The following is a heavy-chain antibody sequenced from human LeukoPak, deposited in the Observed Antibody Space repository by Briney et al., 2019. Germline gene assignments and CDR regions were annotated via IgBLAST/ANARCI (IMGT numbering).Heavy chain of an antibody. CDR3: AKGGSYSNDY. J-gene: IGHJ4*02. Sequence: GGSLRLSCAASGFTFSSYGMHWVRQAPGKGLEWVAVISYDGSNKDYADSVKGRFTISRDNSKNTLYLQMNSLRAEDTAVYYCAKGGSYSNDYWGQGTLVTVSS. CDR2: ISYDGSNK. CDR1: GFTFSSYG. D-gene: IGHD2-15*01. V-gene: IGHV3-30*18.